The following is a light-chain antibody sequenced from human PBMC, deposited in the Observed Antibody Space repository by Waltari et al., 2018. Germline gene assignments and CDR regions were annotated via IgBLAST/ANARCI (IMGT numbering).Light chain of an antibody. J-gene: IGKJ5*01. V-gene: IGKV4-1*01. Sequence: DIVMTQSPDSLAVSLGERATINCKSSQSVLYSSNNKNYLAWYQQKPGQPPKLLIYWASTRASGVPDRFSGSGSGTDFTLIISSLRAEDVAVYYCQQYYSTPPVTFGQGTRLEIK. CDR1: QSVLYSSNNKNY. CDR2: WAS. CDR3: QQYYSTPPVT.